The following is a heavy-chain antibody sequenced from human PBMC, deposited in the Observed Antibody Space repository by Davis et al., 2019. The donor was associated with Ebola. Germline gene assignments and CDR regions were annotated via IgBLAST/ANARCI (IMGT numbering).Heavy chain of an antibody. D-gene: IGHD1-1*01. CDR2: IDPDGTGT. V-gene: IGHV3-74*01. CDR3: AKDISPHNGVIVTQVDS. J-gene: IGHJ4*02. CDR1: GFTFSNFH. Sequence: PGGSLRLSCAASGFTFSNFHIHWVRQTPGKGLVWVARIDPDGTGTNYADSVKGRFTISRDNAKNTLSLQMNSLRVEDTAVYYCAKDISPHNGVIVTQVDSWGQGTLVTVSS.